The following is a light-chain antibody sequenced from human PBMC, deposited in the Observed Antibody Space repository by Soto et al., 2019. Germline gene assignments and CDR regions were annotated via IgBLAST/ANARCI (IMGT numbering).Light chain of an antibody. J-gene: IGLJ3*02. CDR1: SSDVGGYHY. CDR3: SSHAGINNVV. CDR2: EVT. V-gene: IGLV2-8*01. Sequence: QSVLTQPASVSGSPGQSITISCTGSSSDVGGYHYVSWYQQYPGEAPKLVIYEVTKRPSGVPDRFSGSKSGNTASLTVSGLQAEDEADYYCSSHAGINNVVFGGGTKLTVL.